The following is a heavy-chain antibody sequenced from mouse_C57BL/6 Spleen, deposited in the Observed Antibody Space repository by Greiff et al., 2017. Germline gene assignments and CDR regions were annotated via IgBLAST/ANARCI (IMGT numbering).Heavy chain of an antibody. CDR1: GFSLTSYG. J-gene: IGHJ4*01. V-gene: IGHV2-6*01. Sequence: VMLVESGPGLVAPSQSLSITCTVSGFSLTSYGVDWVRQSPGKGLEWLGVIWGVGSTNYNSALKSRLSISKDNSKSQVFLKMNSLQTDDTAMYYCARTGRENAMDYWGQGTSVTVSS. D-gene: IGHD4-1*01. CDR2: IWGVGST. CDR3: ARTGRENAMDY.